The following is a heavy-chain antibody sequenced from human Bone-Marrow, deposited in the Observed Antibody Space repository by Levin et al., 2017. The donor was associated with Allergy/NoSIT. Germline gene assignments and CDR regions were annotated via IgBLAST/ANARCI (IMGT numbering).Heavy chain of an antibody. Sequence: AASVKVSCKASGYTFTYRYLHWVRQAPGQALEWMGWITPFNGNTNYAQKFQDRVTITRDRSMSTAYMELSSLRSEDTAMYYCASSTSQGNNWFDPWGQGTLVTVSS. CDR3: ASSTSQGNNWFDP. D-gene: IGHD2-2*01. CDR2: ITPFNGNT. J-gene: IGHJ5*02. V-gene: IGHV1-45*02. CDR1: GYTFTYRY.